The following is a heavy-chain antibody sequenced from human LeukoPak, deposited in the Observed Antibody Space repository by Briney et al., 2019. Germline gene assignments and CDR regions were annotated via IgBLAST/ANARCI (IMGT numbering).Heavy chain of an antibody. V-gene: IGHV3-48*04. CDR2: ISSSRSAI. CDR3: ARDVFAAYCSSTSCSNYWYFDL. J-gene: IGHJ2*01. Sequence: GGSLRVSCAASGFTFSGYSMNWVRQAPGKGLECVSYISSSRSAIYYADSVKGRFTISRDNAKNSLYLQMNSLRAEDTAVYYCARDVFAAYCSSTSCSNYWYFDLWGRGTLVTVSS. CDR1: GFTFSGYS. D-gene: IGHD2-2*01.